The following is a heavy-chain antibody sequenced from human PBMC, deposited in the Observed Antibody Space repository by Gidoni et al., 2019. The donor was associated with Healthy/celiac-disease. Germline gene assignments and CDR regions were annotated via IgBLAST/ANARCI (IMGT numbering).Heavy chain of an antibody. D-gene: IGHD2-15*01. CDR1: GGTFSSYA. J-gene: IGHJ4*02. CDR2: IITIFGTA. Sequence: QVQLVQSGAEVKKPGSSVKVSCKASGGTFSSYAISWVRQAPGQGLEWMGGIITIFGTANDAQKFQGRVTITADESTSTAYMELSSLRSEDTAVYYCAGRYCSGGSCYSGVGSFDYWGQGTLVTVSS. V-gene: IGHV1-69*01. CDR3: AGRYCSGGSCYSGVGSFDY.